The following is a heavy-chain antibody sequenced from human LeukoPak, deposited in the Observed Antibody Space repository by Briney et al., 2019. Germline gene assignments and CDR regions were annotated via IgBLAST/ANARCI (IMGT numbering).Heavy chain of an antibody. D-gene: IGHD2-2*01. V-gene: IGHV3-30*02. Sequence: GGSLRLSCAASGFTFSSYGMHWVRQAPGKGLEWVAFIRYDGSNKYHADSVKGRFTISRDNSKNTLYLQMNSLRAEDTAVYYCAKSYCSSTSCMEEDYFDYWGQGTLVTVSS. CDR1: GFTFSSYG. CDR2: IRYDGSNK. CDR3: AKSYCSSTSCMEEDYFDY. J-gene: IGHJ4*02.